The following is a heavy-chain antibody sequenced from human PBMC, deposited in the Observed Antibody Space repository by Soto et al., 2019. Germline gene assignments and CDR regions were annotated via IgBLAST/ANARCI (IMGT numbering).Heavy chain of an antibody. CDR3: AKTPSYYDSSGYCDY. Sequence: QVQLVESGGGVVQPGRSLRLSCAASGFTFSSYGMHWVRQAPGKGLEWAAVISYDGSNKYYADSVKGRFTISRDNSKNTLYLQMNSLRAEDTAVYYCAKTPSYYDSSGYCDYWGQGTLVTVSS. CDR1: GFTFSSYG. J-gene: IGHJ4*02. D-gene: IGHD3-22*01. V-gene: IGHV3-30*18. CDR2: ISYDGSNK.